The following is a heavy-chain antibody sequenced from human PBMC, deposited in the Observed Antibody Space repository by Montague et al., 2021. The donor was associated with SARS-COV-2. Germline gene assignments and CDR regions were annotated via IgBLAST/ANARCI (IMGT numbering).Heavy chain of an antibody. Sequence: SLRLSCAASGFTFSSYEMNWVRQAPGKGLEWVSYISSSGSTIYYADSVKGRFTISRDNAKNSLYLQMNSLRAEDTAVYYCARTYYHDSGGYSNWPYFDYWGQGTLVTVSS. CDR1: GFTFSSYE. D-gene: IGHD3-22*01. CDR3: ARTYYHDSGGYSNWPYFDY. J-gene: IGHJ4*02. V-gene: IGHV3-48*03. CDR2: ISSSGSTI.